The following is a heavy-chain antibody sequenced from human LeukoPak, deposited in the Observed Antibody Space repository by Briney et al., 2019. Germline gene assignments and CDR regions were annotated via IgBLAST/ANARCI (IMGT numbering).Heavy chain of an antibody. Sequence: SCKASGYTFTGYYMHWVRQAPGKGLEYVSAISSNGGSTYYANSVKGRFTISRDNSKNTLYLQMGSLRAEDMAVYYCARPLHFDSSGYYYGYWGQGTLVTVSS. V-gene: IGHV3-64*01. J-gene: IGHJ4*02. D-gene: IGHD3-22*01. CDR3: ARPLHFDSSGYYYGY. CDR2: ISSNGGST. CDR1: GYTFTGYY.